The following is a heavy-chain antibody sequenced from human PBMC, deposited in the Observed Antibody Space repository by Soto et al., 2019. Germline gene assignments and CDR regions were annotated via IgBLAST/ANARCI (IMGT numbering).Heavy chain of an antibody. CDR3: ARDGYCSGGSCYSSFYYYGMDV. CDR1: GYTFTSYG. CDR2: ISAYNGNT. V-gene: IGHV1-18*01. Sequence: QVPLVQSGAEVKKPGASVKVSCKASGYTFTSYGISWVRQAPGQGLEWMGWISAYNGNTNYAQKRQGRVTMTTDTSTSKAYMELRSLRSDDTAVYYCARDGYCSGGSCYSSFYYYGMDVWGQGTTVTDSS. D-gene: IGHD2-15*01. J-gene: IGHJ6*02.